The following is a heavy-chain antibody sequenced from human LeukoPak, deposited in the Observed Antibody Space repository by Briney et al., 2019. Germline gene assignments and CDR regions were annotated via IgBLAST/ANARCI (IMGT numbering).Heavy chain of an antibody. CDR2: IQNDGNNK. CDR3: AKRGTVTPNFEY. V-gene: IGHV3-30*02. Sequence: PGGSLRLSCAASGFTFSSHGMHWGRQAPGKGLEWVAFIQNDGNNKYYADSVKGRFTISRDNSKNTLYLQMNSLRTEDTADYYCAKRGTVTPNFEYWGQGTLVTVSS. D-gene: IGHD4-17*01. J-gene: IGHJ4*02. CDR1: GFTFSSHG.